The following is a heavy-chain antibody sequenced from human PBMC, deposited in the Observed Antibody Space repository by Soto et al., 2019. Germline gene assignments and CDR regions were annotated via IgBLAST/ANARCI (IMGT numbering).Heavy chain of an antibody. D-gene: IGHD2-2*01. J-gene: IGHJ5*02. Sequence: QVQLQQWGAGLLKPSETLSLTCAVYGGSFSGYYWSWIRQPPGKGLEWIGEINHSGSTNYNPSLKIRFSISVDTSKNQFSLKLSSVTAAYTAVYYCARGRIVVVPAAIKNWFDPWGQGTLVTVSS. CDR2: INHSGST. CDR3: ARGRIVVVPAAIKNWFDP. CDR1: GGSFSGYY. V-gene: IGHV4-34*01.